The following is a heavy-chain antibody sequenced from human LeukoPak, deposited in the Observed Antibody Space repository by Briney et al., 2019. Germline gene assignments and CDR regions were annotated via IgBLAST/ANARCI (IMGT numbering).Heavy chain of an antibody. CDR2: ISSSSSTI. Sequence: GGSLRLSCAASGFTFSSYSMNWVRQAPGKGLEWVSYISSSSSTIYYADSVKGRFTISRDNAKNSLYLQMNSLRAEDTAVYYCAKRGVVIRVILVGFHKEAYYFDSWGQGALVTVSS. D-gene: IGHD3-22*01. CDR1: GFTFSSYS. V-gene: IGHV3-48*04. CDR3: AKRGVVIRVILVGFHKEAYYFDS. J-gene: IGHJ4*02.